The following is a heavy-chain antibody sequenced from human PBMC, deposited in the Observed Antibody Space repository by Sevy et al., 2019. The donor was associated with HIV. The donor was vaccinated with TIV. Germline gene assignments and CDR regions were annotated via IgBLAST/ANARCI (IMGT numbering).Heavy chain of an antibody. CDR3: ATSGYSSSWYALDY. CDR1: GFTVSSKY. Sequence: GGSLRLSYAASGFTVSSKYMTWVRQAPGKGLEWVSLIYSGGSTYYVDSVKGRFTISRDNSRNTVYLQINSLRAEDTAVYYCATSGYSSSWYALDYWGQGALVTVSS. J-gene: IGHJ4*02. D-gene: IGHD6-13*01. CDR2: IYSGGST. V-gene: IGHV3-53*01.